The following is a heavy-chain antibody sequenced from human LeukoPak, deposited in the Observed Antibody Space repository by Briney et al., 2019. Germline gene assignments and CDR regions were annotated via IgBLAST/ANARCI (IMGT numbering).Heavy chain of an antibody. CDR2: ISSQSSYI. V-gene: IGHV3-21*01. CDR1: GFTFSNYP. D-gene: IGHD6-13*01. J-gene: IGHJ4*02. CDR3: VRGLSAAGPGWYFDY. Sequence: GGSLRLPCAASGFTFSNYPMNWVRQAPGKGLEWVSSISSQSSYIYYADSVKGRFTFSRDNAKNSLFLQMNSLRAEDTAVYYCVRGLSAAGPGWYFDYWGQGTLVTVSS.